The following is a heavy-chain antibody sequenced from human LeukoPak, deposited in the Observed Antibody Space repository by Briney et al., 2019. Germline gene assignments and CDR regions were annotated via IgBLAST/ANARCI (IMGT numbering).Heavy chain of an antibody. CDR2: IKSKNDGETT. J-gene: IGHJ4*02. CDR3: TTVGGHVGFDY. Sequence: PGGSLRLSCEVSGFTFNTAWMSWVRQAPGEGLEWVGRIKSKNDGETTDYAAPVKGRFTISRDDSKNTLYLQMTSLKTEDTAVYYCTTVGGHVGFDYWGQGNLVTVSS. CDR1: GFTFNTAW. D-gene: IGHD5-12*01. V-gene: IGHV3-15*01.